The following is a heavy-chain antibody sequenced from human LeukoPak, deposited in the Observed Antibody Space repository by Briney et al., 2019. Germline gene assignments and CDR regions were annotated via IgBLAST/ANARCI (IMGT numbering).Heavy chain of an antibody. V-gene: IGHV3-23*01. CDR3: AKHKENYGDSCLDDY. J-gene: IGHJ4*02. Sequence: PGGSLRLSCAASGFTVDSNYLSWVRQAPGKGLEWVSVISGSGDNTYYADSVKGRLTISRDNSKNTLYLQMNSLRGEDTAVYYCAKHKENYGDSCLDDYWGQGTLVTVSS. CDR2: ISGSGDNT. CDR1: GFTVDSNY. D-gene: IGHD4-17*01.